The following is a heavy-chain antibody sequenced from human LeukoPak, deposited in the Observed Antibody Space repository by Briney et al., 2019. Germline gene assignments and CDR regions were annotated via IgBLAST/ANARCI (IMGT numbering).Heavy chain of an antibody. J-gene: IGHJ6*03. CDR1: GFTFSTYS. Sequence: GGSLRLSYAASGFTFSTYSMNWVRQAPGKGLEWVSYISGSSGTIYYADSVKGRFTISRDNAKNSLYLQMNSLRAEDTAVYYCARRSEFGVLYYMDVWGKGTTVTVS. CDR2: ISGSSGTI. CDR3: ARRSEFGVLYYMDV. V-gene: IGHV3-48*01. D-gene: IGHD3-16*01.